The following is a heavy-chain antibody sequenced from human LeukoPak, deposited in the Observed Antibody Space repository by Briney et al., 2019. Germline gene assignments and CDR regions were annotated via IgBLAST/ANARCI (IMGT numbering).Heavy chain of an antibody. V-gene: IGHV3-23*01. J-gene: IGHJ4*02. D-gene: IGHD3-22*01. CDR1: GFTFSSYD. Sequence: GGSLRLSCAASGFTFSSYDMSWVRQAPGKGLEWVSAISGSGGSTYYADSVKGRFTISRDNAKNSLYLQMNSLRAEDTAVYYCARHNYPYDSGGYYYAYWGQGTLVTVSS. CDR2: ISGSGGST. CDR3: ARHNYPYDSGGYYYAY.